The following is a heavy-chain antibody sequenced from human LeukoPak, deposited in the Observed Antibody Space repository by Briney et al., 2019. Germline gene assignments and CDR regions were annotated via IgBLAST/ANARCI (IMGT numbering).Heavy chain of an antibody. CDR3: AREDGYCSGGNCYSYFDS. J-gene: IGHJ4*02. Sequence: GGSLRLSCAASGFTFSHFWMSWVRQAPGKGLEWVAYIKKTGSETYYVDSVKGRFTITRDNTRNSLFLQMYSLRAEDTAKYFCAREDGYCSGGNCYSYFDSWGQGTLVTVSS. D-gene: IGHD2-15*01. V-gene: IGHV3-7*01. CDR1: GFTFSHFW. CDR2: IKKTGSET.